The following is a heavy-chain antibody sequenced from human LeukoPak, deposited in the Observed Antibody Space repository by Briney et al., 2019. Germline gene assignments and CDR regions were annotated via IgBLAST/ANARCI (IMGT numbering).Heavy chain of an antibody. Sequence: GGSLRLSCAASGFTFSSYAMSWVRQAPGEGLEWVSAISGSGGATYYAASVRGRFTVSRDNSKNTLYLQMDRLRAEDTAVYYCANPGIAARGYFYYYMDVWGKGTTVTVSS. J-gene: IGHJ6*03. D-gene: IGHD6-6*01. CDR1: GFTFSSYA. V-gene: IGHV3-23*01. CDR2: ISGSGGAT. CDR3: ANPGIAARGYFYYYMDV.